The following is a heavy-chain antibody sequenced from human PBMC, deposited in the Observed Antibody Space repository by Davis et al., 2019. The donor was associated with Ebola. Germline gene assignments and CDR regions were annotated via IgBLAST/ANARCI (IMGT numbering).Heavy chain of an antibody. CDR2: IGTAGDT. Sequence: GESLKISCAASGFSFSTYDMHWVRQAPGKGLEWVSAIGTAGDTYYPGSVKGRFTISRDYAENSLLLQMNSLRAEDTAVDYCARRAYYYHGMDVWGQGTTVSVSS. CDR1: GFSFSTYD. V-gene: IGHV3-13*01. CDR3: ARRAYYYHGMDV. J-gene: IGHJ6*02.